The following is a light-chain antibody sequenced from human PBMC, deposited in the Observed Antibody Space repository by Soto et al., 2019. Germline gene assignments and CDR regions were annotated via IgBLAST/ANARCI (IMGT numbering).Light chain of an antibody. CDR1: SSDVGAYNY. V-gene: IGLV2-14*01. J-gene: IGLJ2*01. CDR3: SSYTSSFTLV. Sequence: QSALTQPASVSGAPGQSITISCTGTSSDVGAYNYVSWYQQHPGKVPKLVIYDVSNRPSGVSNRFSGSKSGNTGSLTISGLQAEDEADYYCSSYTSSFTLVFGGGTKVTVL. CDR2: DVS.